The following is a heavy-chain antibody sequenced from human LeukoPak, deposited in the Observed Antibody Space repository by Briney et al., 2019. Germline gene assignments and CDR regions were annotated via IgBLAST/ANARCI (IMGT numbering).Heavy chain of an antibody. CDR3: ASGQRDGYNLGEAFDI. V-gene: IGHV4-30-2*01. Sequence: SETLSLTCAVSGGSISSGGYSWSWIRQPPGKGLEWIGYIYHSGSTYYNPSLKSRVTISVDRSKNQFSLKLSSVTAADTAVYYCASGQRDGYNLGEAFDIWGQGTMVTVSS. J-gene: IGHJ3*02. CDR2: IYHSGST. CDR1: GGSISSGGYS. D-gene: IGHD5-24*01.